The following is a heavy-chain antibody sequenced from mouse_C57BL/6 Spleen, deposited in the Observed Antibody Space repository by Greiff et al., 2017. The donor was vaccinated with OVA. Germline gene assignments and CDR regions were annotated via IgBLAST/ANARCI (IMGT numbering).Heavy chain of an antibody. CDR1: GFTFSDYY. V-gene: IGHV5-12*01. D-gene: IGHD2-4*01. CDR3: ARGEDDYSSWFAY. J-gene: IGHJ3*01. Sequence: EVKLEESGGGLVQPGGSLKLSCAASGFTFSDYYMYWVRQTPEKRLEWVAYISNGGGSTYYPDTVKGRFTISRDNAKNTLYLQMSRLKSEDTAMYYCARGEDDYSSWFAYWGQGTLVTVSA. CDR2: ISNGGGST.